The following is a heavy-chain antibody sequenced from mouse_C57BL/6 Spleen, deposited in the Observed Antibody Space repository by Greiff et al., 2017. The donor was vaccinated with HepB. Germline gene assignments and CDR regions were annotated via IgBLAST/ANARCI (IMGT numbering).Heavy chain of an antibody. Sequence: VQLQQSGAELVRPGASVKLSCKASGYTFTDYYINWVKQRPGQGLEWIARIYPGSGNTYYNEKFKGQATLTAEKSSSTAYMQLSSLTSEDSAVYFCARGGYDGFAYWGQGTLVTVSA. CDR3: ARGGYDGFAY. V-gene: IGHV1-76*01. CDR2: IYPGSGNT. D-gene: IGHD2-2*01. J-gene: IGHJ3*01. CDR1: GYTFTDYY.